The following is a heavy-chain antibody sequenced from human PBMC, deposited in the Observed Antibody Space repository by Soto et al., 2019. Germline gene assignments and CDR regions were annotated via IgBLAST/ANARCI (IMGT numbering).Heavy chain of an antibody. D-gene: IGHD6-13*01. V-gene: IGHV1-46*03. CDR3: ARGGYGSWSYWYFDL. Sequence: ASVKVSCKASGYRFTSYDMHWGRQAPGQGLEWMGIINPSGGSTSYAQKFQGRVTMTRDTSTSTVYMELSSLRSEDTAVYYRARGGYGSWSYWYFDLWGRGTLVTVSS. CDR2: INPSGGST. CDR1: GYRFTSYD. J-gene: IGHJ2*01.